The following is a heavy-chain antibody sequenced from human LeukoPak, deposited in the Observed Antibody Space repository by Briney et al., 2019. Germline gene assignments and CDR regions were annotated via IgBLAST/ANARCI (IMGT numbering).Heavy chain of an antibody. J-gene: IGHJ6*02. V-gene: IGHV3-15*01. Sequence: GGSLRLSCAASGFTFSNAWMSWVRQAPGKRLEWVGRFKSKPTAETIDYAAHVKGRFTISRDDSKDTLYLQMNSLNTEDTAVYYCVADLFNHYYGMDVWGQGTTVTVSS. CDR2: FKSKPTAETI. CDR1: GFTFSNAW. CDR3: VADLFNHYYGMDV.